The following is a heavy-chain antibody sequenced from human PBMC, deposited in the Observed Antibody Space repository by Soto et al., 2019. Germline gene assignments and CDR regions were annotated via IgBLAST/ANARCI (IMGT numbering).Heavy chain of an antibody. Sequence: QVQLQESGPGLVKPSETLSLTCTVSGGSISSYYWSWIRQPPGKGLEWIADIYNSGSTRYNPSLRSRVTISLDTSENQFSLRLSAVTAADTAVYYCARGGARFGVVISDYFDYWGQGILVTVSS. D-gene: IGHD3-3*01. V-gene: IGHV4-59*01. J-gene: IGHJ4*02. CDR2: IYNSGST. CDR3: ARGGARFGVVISDYFDY. CDR1: GGSISSYY.